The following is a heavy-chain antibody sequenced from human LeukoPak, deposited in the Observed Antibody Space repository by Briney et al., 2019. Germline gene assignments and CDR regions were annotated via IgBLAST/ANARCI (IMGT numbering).Heavy chain of an antibody. D-gene: IGHD3-3*01. CDR2: INHSGST. J-gene: IGHJ4*02. V-gene: IGHV4-34*01. Sequence: GSLRLSCAASGFTFSSYTINWVRQAPGKGLEWIGEINHSGSTNYNPSLKSRVTISVDTSKNQFSLKLSSVTAADTAVYYCARGQRITIFGVVFPFDYWGQGTLVTVSS. CDR3: ARGQRITIFGVVFPFDY. CDR1: GFTFSSYT.